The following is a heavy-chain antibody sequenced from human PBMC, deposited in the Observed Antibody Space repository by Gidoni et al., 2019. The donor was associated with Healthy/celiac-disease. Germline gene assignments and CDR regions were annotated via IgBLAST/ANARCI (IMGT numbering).Heavy chain of an antibody. CDR3: AREKENPAGNWFDP. CDR1: GGSVRSGSYY. CDR2: IYYSGST. V-gene: IGHV4-61*01. Sequence: QVQLQESGPGLVKPSATLSLTCTVSGGSVRSGSYYWSWIRQPPGKGLEWIGYIYYSGSTNYNPSLKSRVTISVDTSKNQFSLKLSSVTAADTAVYYCAREKENPAGNWFDPWGQGTLVTVSS. J-gene: IGHJ5*02.